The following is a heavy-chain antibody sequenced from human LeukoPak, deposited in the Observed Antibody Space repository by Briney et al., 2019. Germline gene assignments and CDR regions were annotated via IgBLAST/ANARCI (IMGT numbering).Heavy chain of an antibody. CDR2: IYYSGST. CDR3: ARDLRKGGAPAAMSYAFDI. D-gene: IGHD2-2*01. Sequence: SETLSLTCTVSGGSTSSYYWSWIRQPPGKGLEWIGYIYYSGSTNYNPSLKSRVTISVDTSKNQFSLKLSSVTAADTAVYYCARDLRKGGAPAAMSYAFDIWGQGTMVTVSS. V-gene: IGHV4-59*01. CDR1: GGSTSSYY. J-gene: IGHJ3*02.